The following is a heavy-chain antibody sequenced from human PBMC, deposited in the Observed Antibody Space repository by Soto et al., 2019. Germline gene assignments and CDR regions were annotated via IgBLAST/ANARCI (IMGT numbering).Heavy chain of an antibody. CDR1: GITFINAW. Sequence: GGSLRLSCAASGITFINAWMSWVRQAPGKGLEWVGRIKSKTDGGTADYAAPVKGRFTISRDDSKNTLYLQMNSLKTEDTAVYYCTRDSMSYSFDHWGQGIRVTVSS. CDR3: TRDSMSYSFDH. V-gene: IGHV3-15*01. J-gene: IGHJ4*02. D-gene: IGHD2-21*01. CDR2: IKSKTDGGTA.